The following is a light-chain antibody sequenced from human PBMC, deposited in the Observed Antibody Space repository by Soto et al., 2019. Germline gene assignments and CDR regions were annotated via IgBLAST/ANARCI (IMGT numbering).Light chain of an antibody. V-gene: IGLV2-8*01. J-gene: IGLJ2*01. Sequence: QSALTQPPSASGSPGQSVTISCTGTSSDVGGYNYVSWYQQHPGKAPKLMISEVSKRPSGVPDRFSGSKSGNTASLTVSGLQAEDDADYYCSSFAGNNNLVFGGGTKPPS. CDR3: SSFAGNNNLV. CDR2: EVS. CDR1: SSDVGGYNY.